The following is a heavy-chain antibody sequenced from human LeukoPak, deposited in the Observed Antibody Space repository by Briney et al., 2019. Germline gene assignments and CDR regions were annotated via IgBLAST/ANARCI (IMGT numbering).Heavy chain of an antibody. J-gene: IGHJ5*02. CDR2: IKEDGSGK. D-gene: IGHD1-26*01. CDR1: GFTLSTYW. V-gene: IGHV3-7*04. Sequence: GVSLRLSCAASGFTLSTYWISWVRQAPGKGLEWVANIKEDGSGKNYVGSVKGRFTISRDNAKNSLYLQMNSLRPEDRAVYYCAREVPGGATALDLWGQGTLVTVSS. CDR3: AREVPGGATALDL.